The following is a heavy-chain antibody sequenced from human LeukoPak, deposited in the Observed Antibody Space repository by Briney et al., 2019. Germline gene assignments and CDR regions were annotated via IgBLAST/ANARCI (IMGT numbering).Heavy chain of an antibody. V-gene: IGHV3-9*01. J-gene: IGHJ4*02. CDR1: GFTFDDYA. CDR2: IGWNSDII. D-gene: IGHD1-26*01. CDR3: ATDGIPGATTTLDY. Sequence: GGSLRLSCAASGFTFDDYAMHWVRQPPGKGLEWVSGIGWNSDIIGYGDSVKGRFTISRDNAKNSLYLQMNSLRAEDTALYYCATDGIPGATTTLDYWGQGTLVTVSS.